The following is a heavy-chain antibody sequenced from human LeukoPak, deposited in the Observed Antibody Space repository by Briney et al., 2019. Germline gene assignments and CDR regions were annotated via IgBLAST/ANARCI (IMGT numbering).Heavy chain of an antibody. D-gene: IGHD3-22*01. Sequence: PGGSLRLSCAASGFTFSSYWMHWVRQAPGKGLVWVSRINSDGSSTSYADSVKGRFTISRDNAKNTLYLQMNSLRAEDTAVYYCARLPNYYDSSGSGTSFDYWGQGTLVTVSS. CDR2: INSDGSST. CDR3: ARLPNYYDSSGSGTSFDY. V-gene: IGHV3-74*01. CDR1: GFTFSSYW. J-gene: IGHJ4*02.